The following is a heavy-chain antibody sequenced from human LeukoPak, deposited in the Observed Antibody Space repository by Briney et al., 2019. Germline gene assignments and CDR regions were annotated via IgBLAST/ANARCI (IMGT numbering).Heavy chain of an antibody. CDR2: ITSDGTST. CDR3: ARSELGYNYYYMDV. J-gene: IGHJ6*03. V-gene: IGHV3-74*03. D-gene: IGHD3-10*01. Sequence: GGSLRLSCAASGFTFSSYSMNCVRHAPGQGLVRVARITSDGTSTSYAESVKGRFTISRDNAKNTLYLQMNSLRAEDTAVYYCARSELGYNYYYMDVWGKGTTVTISS. CDR1: GFTFSSYS.